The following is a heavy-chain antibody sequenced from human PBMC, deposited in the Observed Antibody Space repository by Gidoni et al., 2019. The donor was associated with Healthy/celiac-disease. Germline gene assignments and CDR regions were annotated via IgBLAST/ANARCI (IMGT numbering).Heavy chain of an antibody. Sequence: QVQLVESGGGVVQPGRSLRLSCAASGFTFSSYAMHWVRQAPGKGLEGVSVISYDGINKYYADSVKCRFTISRDNSKNTLYLQMNSLRAEDTAVYYCARGGDYDYFDYWGQGTLVTVSS. CDR3: ARGGDYDYFDY. CDR1: GFTFSSYA. J-gene: IGHJ4*02. V-gene: IGHV3-30-3*01. CDR2: ISYDGINK. D-gene: IGHD4-17*01.